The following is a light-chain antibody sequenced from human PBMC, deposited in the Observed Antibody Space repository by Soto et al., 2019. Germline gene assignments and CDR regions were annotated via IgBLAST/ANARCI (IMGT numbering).Light chain of an antibody. J-gene: IGKJ2*01. Sequence: DIQMTQSPSSLSASVGDRVTITCQASQDISNFLSWYQHKPGKAPKLLIYDASDLETGVPSRFSGSGSGTHFALTISSLQPGDFAIYFCQQYHSLPPTFGRGTKLEIK. V-gene: IGKV1-33*01. CDR1: QDISNF. CDR3: QQYHSLPPT. CDR2: DAS.